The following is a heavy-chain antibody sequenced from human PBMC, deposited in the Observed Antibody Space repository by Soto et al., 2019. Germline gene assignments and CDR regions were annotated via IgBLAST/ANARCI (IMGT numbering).Heavy chain of an antibody. CDR3: ETSLQLRKGWAFDY. V-gene: IGHV1-8*01. D-gene: IGHD1-7*01. CDR1: GYTFTSYD. CDR2: MNPNSGNT. Sequence: ASVKVSCKASGYTFTSYDINWVRQATGQGLEWMGWMNPNSGNTGYAQKFQGRVTMTRNTSISTAYMELSSLRSEDTAVYYCETSLQLRKGWAFDYSGQGTLVTVSS. J-gene: IGHJ4*02.